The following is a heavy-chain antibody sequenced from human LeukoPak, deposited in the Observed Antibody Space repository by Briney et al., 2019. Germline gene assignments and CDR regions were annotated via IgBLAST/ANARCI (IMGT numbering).Heavy chain of an antibody. D-gene: IGHD2/OR15-2a*01. J-gene: IGHJ4*02. V-gene: IGHV4-4*02. CDR2: ISLTGET. CDR3: ARESRAFFPFRY. CDR1: GGSISSTNW. Sequence: SETLSLTCGVSGGSISSTNWWSWVRQPPGQGLEWIGEISLTGETNYNPSLNGRFTMSLDESRNQLSLDLTSVSAADTAIYYCARESRAFFPFRYWGQGTLVIVPP.